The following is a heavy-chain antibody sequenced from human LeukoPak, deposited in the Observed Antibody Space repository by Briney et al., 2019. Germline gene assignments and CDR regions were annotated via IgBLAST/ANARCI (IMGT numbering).Heavy chain of an antibody. CDR1: EFTFSNYW. CDR2: IKQDGSEM. V-gene: IGHV3-7*03. CDR3: ARGKLWLKPFPYYGMDV. D-gene: IGHD3-10*01. J-gene: IGHJ6*02. Sequence: PGGSLRLSCAASEFTFSNYWMTWVRQAPGKGLEWVANIKQDGSEMYYVDSVKGRFTISRDNAKNSLYLQMNSLRAEDTAVYYCARGKLWLKPFPYYGMDVWGQGTTVTVSS.